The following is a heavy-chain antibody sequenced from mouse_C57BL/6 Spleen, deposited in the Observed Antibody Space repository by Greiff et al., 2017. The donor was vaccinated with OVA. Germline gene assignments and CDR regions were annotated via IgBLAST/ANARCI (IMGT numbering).Heavy chain of an antibody. V-gene: IGHV1-81*01. D-gene: IGHD2-3*01. CDR2: IYPRSGNT. J-gene: IGHJ3*01. CDR3: ARYGDDCYYGWFAY. CDR1: GYTFTSYG. Sequence: QVQLQQSGAELARPGASVKLSCKASGYTFTSYGISWVKQRTGQGLEWIGEIYPRSGNTYYNEKFKGKATLTADKSSSTAYMELRSLTSEDSAVYFCARYGDDCYYGWFAYWGQWTLVTVSA.